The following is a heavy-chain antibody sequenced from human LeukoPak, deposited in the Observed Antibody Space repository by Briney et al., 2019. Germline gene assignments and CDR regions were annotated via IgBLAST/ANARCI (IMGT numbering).Heavy chain of an antibody. J-gene: IGHJ6*02. CDR2: VGSSGSV. D-gene: IGHD6-19*01. V-gene: IGHV4-4*07. Sequence: PSETLSLTCTVSGDSISSYYWSWIRQPAGKGLEWIGRVGSSGSVNYNPSLKSRVTMSVDKSNNQFSLSLRSVTAADTAVYYCARVLRDYSSGWSGVDYYYGLDVWGQGTAVAVSS. CDR1: GDSISSYY. CDR3: ARVLRDYSSGWSGVDYYYGLDV.